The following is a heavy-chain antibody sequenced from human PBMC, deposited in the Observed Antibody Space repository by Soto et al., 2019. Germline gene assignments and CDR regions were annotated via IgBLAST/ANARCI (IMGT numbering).Heavy chain of an antibody. D-gene: IGHD6-13*01. CDR3: AKDKAAAGAFNAFDV. V-gene: IGHV3-72*01. CDR1: GFTLSDHY. J-gene: IGHJ3*01. CDR2: SRDKAQGYST. Sequence: ESGGGLVQPGGSLRLSCAGSGFTLSDHYIDWVRQAPGKGLEWVGRSRDKAQGYSTAYAASVKGRFTTSRDESKNSVYLQMNSLRVEDTALYYCAKDKAAAGAFNAFDVWGQGTMVTVSS.